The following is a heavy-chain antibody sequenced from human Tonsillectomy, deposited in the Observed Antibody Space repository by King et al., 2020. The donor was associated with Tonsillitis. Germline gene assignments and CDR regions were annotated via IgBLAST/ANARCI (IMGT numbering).Heavy chain of an antibody. CDR2: LSSGAGGT. Sequence: DVQLVESGGGLVQRGGSLRLSCAASGFTFSNYAMSWVRQAPGKGLEWVSALSSGAGGTYYADSVKGRFIISRDNSQNTLYLQMSSLRAEDTAVYFCAKDAKSWMATIFDYWGQGTLVTVSS. J-gene: IGHJ4*02. V-gene: IGHV3-23*04. CDR1: GFTFSNYA. CDR3: AKDAKSWMATIFDY. D-gene: IGHD5-24*01.